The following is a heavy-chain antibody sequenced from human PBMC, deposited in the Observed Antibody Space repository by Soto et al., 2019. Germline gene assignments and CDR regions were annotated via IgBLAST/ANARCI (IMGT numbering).Heavy chain of an antibody. V-gene: IGHV3-30*18. Sequence: QVQLVDSGGGVVQPGSSLRLSCAASGFIFSDYGMHWVRQAPGKGLEWVAVISSDGFTKNYGGSVKGRFTISRDNSKNILYLEMNSLRVDDTAMYYCAKEAGAWFHFDYWGQGTLVTVSS. D-gene: IGHD6-19*01. J-gene: IGHJ4*02. CDR2: ISSDGFTK. CDR3: AKEAGAWFHFDY. CDR1: GFIFSDYG.